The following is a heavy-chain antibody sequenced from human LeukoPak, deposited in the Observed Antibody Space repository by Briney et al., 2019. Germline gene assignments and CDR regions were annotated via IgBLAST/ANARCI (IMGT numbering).Heavy chain of an antibody. D-gene: IGHD6-19*01. CDR3: ARESFVGQCYFDY. CDR1: GFTFSSYA. CDR2: ISSNGGST. Sequence: GGAVRLSCSASGFTFSSYAMHWVRQAPGTGLQYVSAISSNGGSTYYADFVKGRFTISRDNSKSTLYLQMNSLRAEDTAVYYCARESFVGQCYFDYWGQGTPVTVAS. V-gene: IGHV3-64*04. J-gene: IGHJ4*02.